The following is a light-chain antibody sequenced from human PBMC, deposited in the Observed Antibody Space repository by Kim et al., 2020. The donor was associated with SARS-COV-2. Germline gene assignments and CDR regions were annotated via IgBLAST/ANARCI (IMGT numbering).Light chain of an antibody. CDR1: QSISTW. Sequence: DIQMTQSPSTLSASVGDRVTITCRASQSISTWLAWYQQKPGKAPNLLIYRTSTLESGVPSRFSGSGSGTEFTLSISSLQPEDFATYYCQQYNGYPITFGQGTKLEI. CDR3: QQYNGYPIT. V-gene: IGKV1-5*03. J-gene: IGKJ2*01. CDR2: RTS.